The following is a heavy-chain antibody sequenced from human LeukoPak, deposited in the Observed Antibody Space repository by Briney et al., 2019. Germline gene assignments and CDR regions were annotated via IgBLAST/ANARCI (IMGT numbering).Heavy chain of an antibody. D-gene: IGHD6-13*01. J-gene: IGHJ5*02. V-gene: IGHV3-21*01. CDR3: ARDPDQAAAGIEGGFDP. CDR1: GFTFSSYS. Sequence: PGGSLRLSCAASGFTFSSYSMNWVRQAPGKGLEWVSSISSISSYIYYADSVKGRFTVSRDNAKNSLYLQMNSLRAEDTAVYYCARDPDQAAAGIEGGFDPWGQGTLVTVSS. CDR2: ISSISSYI.